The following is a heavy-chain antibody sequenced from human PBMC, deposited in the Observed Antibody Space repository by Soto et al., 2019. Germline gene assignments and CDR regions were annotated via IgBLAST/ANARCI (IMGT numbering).Heavy chain of an antibody. J-gene: IGHJ4*02. D-gene: IGHD1-26*01. CDR3: ARRPIVGANAVFDY. Sequence: SETLSLTCTVSGGSISSSSYYWGWIRQPPGKGLEWIGSIYYSGSTYYNPSLKSRVTISVDTSKNQFSLKLSSVTAADTAVYYCARRPIVGANAVFDYWGRGTLVTVSS. CDR1: GGSISSSSYY. V-gene: IGHV4-39*01. CDR2: IYYSGST.